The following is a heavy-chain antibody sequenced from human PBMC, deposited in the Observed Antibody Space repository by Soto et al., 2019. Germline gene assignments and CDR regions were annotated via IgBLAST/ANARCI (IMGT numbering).Heavy chain of an antibody. Sequence: ASVKVSCKASGYTFTSYGISWVRQAPGQGLELMGWISAYNGNTNCAQKLQGRVTMTTDTSTSTAYMELRSLRSDDTAVYYCARIRYYDSSGERTNDAFDIWGQGTMVTVSS. CDR1: GYTFTSYG. J-gene: IGHJ3*02. CDR2: ISAYNGNT. V-gene: IGHV1-18*01. D-gene: IGHD3-22*01. CDR3: ARIRYYDSSGERTNDAFDI.